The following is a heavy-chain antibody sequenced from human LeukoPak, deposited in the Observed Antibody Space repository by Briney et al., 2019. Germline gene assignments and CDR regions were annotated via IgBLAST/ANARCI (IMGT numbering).Heavy chain of an antibody. CDR2: IYYSGST. CDR1: GGSISSYY. Sequence: SETLSLTCTVSGGSISSYYWRWIRQPPGKGLEWIGYIYYSGSTNYNPSLKSRATISVDTSKNQFSLKLSSVTAADTAVYYCARGYYDSSGLSGFDPWGQGTLVTVSS. J-gene: IGHJ5*02. V-gene: IGHV4-59*01. D-gene: IGHD3-22*01. CDR3: ARGYYDSSGLSGFDP.